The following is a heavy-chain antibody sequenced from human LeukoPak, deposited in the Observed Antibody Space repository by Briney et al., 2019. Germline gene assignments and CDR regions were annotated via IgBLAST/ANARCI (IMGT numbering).Heavy chain of an antibody. V-gene: IGHV4-39*01. CDR3: AILRGLSYDSGGYSDY. D-gene: IGHD3-22*01. CDR2: IYYSGST. J-gene: IGHJ4*02. CDR1: GGSISSSSYY. Sequence: SETLSLTCTVSGGSISSSSYYWGWIRQPPGKGLEWIGSIYYSGSTYYNPSLKSRVTISVDTSKNQFSLKLSSVTAADTAVYFCAILRGLSYDSGGYSDYWGQGTLVTVSS.